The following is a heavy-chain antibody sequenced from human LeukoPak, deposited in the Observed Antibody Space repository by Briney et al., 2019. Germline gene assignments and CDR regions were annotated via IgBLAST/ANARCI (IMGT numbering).Heavy chain of an antibody. CDR3: AITSYYYDSPDY. J-gene: IGHJ4*02. CDR2: IYYSGST. Sequence: SETLSLTCTVSGGSISSSSYYWGWIRQPPGKGLEWIGSIYYSGSTYYNPSLKSRVTISVDTSKNQFSLKLSSVTAADTAVYYCAITSYYYDSPDYWGQGTLVTVSS. D-gene: IGHD3-22*01. CDR1: GGSISSSSYY. V-gene: IGHV4-39*01.